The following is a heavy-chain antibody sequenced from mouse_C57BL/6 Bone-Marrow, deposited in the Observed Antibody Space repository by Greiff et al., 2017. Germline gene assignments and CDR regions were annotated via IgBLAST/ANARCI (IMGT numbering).Heavy chain of an antibody. V-gene: IGHV1-85*01. CDR3: ARDYGSSYWYFDV. J-gene: IGHJ1*03. Sequence: VQLQQSGPELVKPGASVKLSCKASGYTFTSYDINWVKQRPGQGLEWIGWIYPRDGSTKYNEKLKGKATLTVDTSSSTAYMELHSLTSEDSAVSFCARDYGSSYWYFDVWGTGTTVTVSS. CDR2: IYPRDGST. CDR1: GYTFTSYD. D-gene: IGHD1-1*01.